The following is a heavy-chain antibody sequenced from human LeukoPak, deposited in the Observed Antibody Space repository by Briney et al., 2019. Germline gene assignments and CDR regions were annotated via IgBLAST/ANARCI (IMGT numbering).Heavy chain of an antibody. CDR1: GGSFSGYY. J-gene: IGHJ5*02. CDR3: ARLDTAAAGNRWFDP. Sequence: SETLSLTCAVYGGSFSGYYWSWIRQPPGKGLEWIGEINHSGSTNYNPPLKSRVTISVDTSKNQFSLKLSSVTAADTAVYYCARLDTAAAGNRWFDPWGQGTLVTVSS. V-gene: IGHV4-34*01. D-gene: IGHD6-13*01. CDR2: INHSGST.